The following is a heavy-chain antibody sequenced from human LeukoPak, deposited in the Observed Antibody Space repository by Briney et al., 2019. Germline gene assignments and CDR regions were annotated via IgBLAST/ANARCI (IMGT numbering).Heavy chain of an antibody. D-gene: IGHD3-9*01. V-gene: IGHV3-11*01. CDR3: ARTGYYDILTGYYPDFDY. Sequence: GGFLRLSCAASGFTFSDYYMSWIRQAPGKGLEWVSYISSSGSTIYYADSVKGRFTISRDNAKNSLYLQMNSLRAEDTAVYYCARTGYYDILTGYYPDFDYWGQGTLVTVSS. CDR1: GFTFSDYY. CDR2: ISSSGSTI. J-gene: IGHJ4*02.